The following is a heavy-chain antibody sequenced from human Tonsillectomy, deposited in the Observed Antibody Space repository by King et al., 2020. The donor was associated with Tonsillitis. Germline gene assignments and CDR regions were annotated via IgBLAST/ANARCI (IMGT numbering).Heavy chain of an antibody. CDR1: GGSISSSSYY. CDR3: ARRGSRDWFHP. Sequence: LQLQESGPGLVKPSETLSLTCTVSGGSISSSSYYWGWIRQPPGKGLEWIGSIYYSGSTYYNPSLKSRVTISVDTSKNQFSLKLSSVPAADAAVYYCARRGSRDWFHPWGQGTLVTVSS. CDR2: IYYSGST. D-gene: IGHD3-10*01. V-gene: IGHV4-39*07. J-gene: IGHJ5*02.